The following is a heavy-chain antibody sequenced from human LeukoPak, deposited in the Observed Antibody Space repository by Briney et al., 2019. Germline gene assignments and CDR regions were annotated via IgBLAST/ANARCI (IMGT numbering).Heavy chain of an antibody. D-gene: IGHD2-15*01. CDR1: GFTFNRYW. CDR2: INSDGSSR. J-gene: IGHJ4*02. Sequence: GGSLRLSCASSGFTFNRYWMHWVCHAPGKGLVWVSRINSDGSSRRYSDSRKGRFTISRNKAKNTLYLQMSRRRAEETAGYYCARCVAVVIATFVSWGEGALVTVSS. V-gene: IGHV3-74*01. CDR3: ARCVAVVIATFVS.